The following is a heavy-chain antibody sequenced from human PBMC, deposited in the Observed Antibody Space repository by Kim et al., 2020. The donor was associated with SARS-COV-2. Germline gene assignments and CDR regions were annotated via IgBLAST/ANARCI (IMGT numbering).Heavy chain of an antibody. D-gene: IGHD3-3*01. J-gene: IGHJ6*03. CDR2: ISAYNGNT. V-gene: IGHV1-18*01. CDR3: ARGDSDFWSGYYTPGGYYYYMEV. Sequence: ASVKVSCKASGYTFTSYGISWVRQAPGQGLEWMGWISAYNGNTNYAQKLQGRVTMTTDTSTSKAYMELRSLRSDDTAVYYCARGDSDFWSGYYTPGGYYYYMEVWGKGTTVTVSS. CDR1: GYTFTSYG.